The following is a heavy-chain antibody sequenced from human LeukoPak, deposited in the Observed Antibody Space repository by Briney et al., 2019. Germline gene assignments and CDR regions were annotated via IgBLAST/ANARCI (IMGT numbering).Heavy chain of an antibody. J-gene: IGHJ4*02. D-gene: IGHD3-22*01. CDR3: AKADNSVSCRRFDC. CDR2: ISGSGGST. V-gene: IGHV3-23*01. Sequence: PGGSLRLSCAASGFTFSSYAMSWVRQAPGKGLEWVSAISGSGGSTYYADSVKGRFTISRDNSKNTLYPQMNSLRAEDTAVYYCAKADNSVSCRRFDCWGQGTLVTVSS. CDR1: GFTFSSYA.